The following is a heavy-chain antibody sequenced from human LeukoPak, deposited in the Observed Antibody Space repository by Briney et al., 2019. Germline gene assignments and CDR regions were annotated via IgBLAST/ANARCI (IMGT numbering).Heavy chain of an antibody. CDR3: ARDDESRYGMDV. Sequence: SQTLSLTCTVSGGSISSGSYYWSWIRQPAGKGLEWIGRIYTSGSTNYNPSLKSRVTISVDTSKNQFSLKLSSVTAADTAVYYCARDDESRYGMDVWGKGTTVTVSS. V-gene: IGHV4-61*02. CDR1: GGSISSGSYY. J-gene: IGHJ6*04. CDR2: IYTSGST.